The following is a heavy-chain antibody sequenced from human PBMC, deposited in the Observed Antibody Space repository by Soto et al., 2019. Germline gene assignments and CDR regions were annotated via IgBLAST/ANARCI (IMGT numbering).Heavy chain of an antibody. J-gene: IGHJ4*02. Sequence: SETLSLTCTVSGGSISSGGYYWSWIRQPPGKGLEWIGEIHHSGSTNYNPSLKSRVTISLDTSNYQLSLRLTSVTAADTAVYYCARGEAYSNYQARWGQGTLVTVSS. CDR2: IHHSGST. V-gene: IGHV4-39*07. D-gene: IGHD4-4*01. CDR1: GGSISSGGYY. CDR3: ARGEAYSNYQAR.